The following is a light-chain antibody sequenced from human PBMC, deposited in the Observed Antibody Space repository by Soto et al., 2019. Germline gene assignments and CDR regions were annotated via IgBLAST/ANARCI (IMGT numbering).Light chain of an antibody. CDR2: DVS. CDR3: QQKNCWPQT. V-gene: IGKV3-15*01. Sequence: KVLAQAAATMSVSPGARVSLACRASETASTNLASYQPRPGQAPRLLISDVSTGAPGIPARFSGRRSGTEFTLTISSLQSEDFGVYCCQQKNCWPQTFGLRTKVDI. J-gene: IGKJ1*01. CDR1: ETASTN.